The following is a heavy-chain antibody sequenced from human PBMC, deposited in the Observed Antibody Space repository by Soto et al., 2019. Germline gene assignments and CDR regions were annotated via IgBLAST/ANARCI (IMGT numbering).Heavy chain of an antibody. CDR3: ALDQGGYYGSSGYY. J-gene: IGHJ4*02. CDR1: GYSISSGYY. CDR2: IYHSGST. D-gene: IGHD3-22*01. Sequence: SETLSLTCAVSGYSISSGYYWGWIRQPPGKGLEWIGSIYHSGSTYYNPSLKSRVTISVDTSKNQFSLKLSSVTAADTAVYYCALDQGGYYGSSGYYLGQGTLVTVSS. V-gene: IGHV4-38-2*01.